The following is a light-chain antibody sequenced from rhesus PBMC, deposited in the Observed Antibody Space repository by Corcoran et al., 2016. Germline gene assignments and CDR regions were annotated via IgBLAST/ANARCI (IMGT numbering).Light chain of an antibody. J-gene: IGKJ1*01. CDR1: QGISSW. V-gene: IGKV1-22*01. CDR3: QQYSSRPWT. CDR2: KAS. Sequence: DIQMTQSPSSLSASVGDTVTITCRASQGISSWLAWYQQKPGKAPKLLIYKASSLQSGVPSRFSGSGSGTDFNLTISSLQSEDFATYYCQQYSSRPWTFGQGTKVEIK.